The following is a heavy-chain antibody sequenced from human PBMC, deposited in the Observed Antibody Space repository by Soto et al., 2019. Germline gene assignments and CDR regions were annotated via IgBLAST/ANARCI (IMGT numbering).Heavy chain of an antibody. V-gene: IGHV1-18*01. CDR3: ARARATVTTERALGY. CDR2: TSVYNGDS. J-gene: IGHJ4*02. Sequence: GASVKVSCKTSGYTFYSYDITWVRQAPGQGLEWMGTTSVYNGDSNVAQNLQGRVTMTIDKSTATAYMDLKNLTYDDTAVYYCARARATVTTERALGYWGQGTLVTVSS. D-gene: IGHD4-17*01. CDR1: GYTFYSYD.